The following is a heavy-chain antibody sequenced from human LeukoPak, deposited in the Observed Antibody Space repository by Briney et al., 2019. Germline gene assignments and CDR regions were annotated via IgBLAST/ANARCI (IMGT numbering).Heavy chain of an antibody. Sequence: GGSLRLSCAASGFTFSSYEMNWVRQAPGKGLEWVSKISSSGSTINHADSVKGRFTISRDNAKNSLYLQTNSLRAEDTAVYYCARVLYLYGSSSARFDYWGQGTLVTVSS. CDR2: ISSSGSTI. CDR3: ARVLYLYGSSSARFDY. J-gene: IGHJ4*02. V-gene: IGHV3-48*03. D-gene: IGHD6-6*01. CDR1: GFTFSSYE.